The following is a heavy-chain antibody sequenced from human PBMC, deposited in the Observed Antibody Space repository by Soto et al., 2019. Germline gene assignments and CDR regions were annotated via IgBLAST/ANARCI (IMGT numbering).Heavy chain of an antibody. CDR2: IIPIFGTA. Sequence: ASVKVSCKASGGTFSSYAISWVRQAPGQGLEWMGGIIPIFGTADYAQKFQGRVTITADESTSTAYMELSSLRSEDTAVYYCARIRSDNSGSPSNYYGMDVCGQGATVTVSS. D-gene: IGHD3-22*01. V-gene: IGHV1-69*13. CDR3: ARIRSDNSGSPSNYYGMDV. CDR1: GGTFSSYA. J-gene: IGHJ6*02.